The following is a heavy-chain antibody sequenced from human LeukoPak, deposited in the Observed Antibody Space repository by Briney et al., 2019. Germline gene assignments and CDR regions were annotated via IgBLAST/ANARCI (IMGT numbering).Heavy chain of an antibody. D-gene: IGHD6-6*01. J-gene: IGHJ4*02. CDR1: GFTFDDYA. V-gene: IGHV3-9*01. CDR3: AKATYSTSPGYYFDY. CDR2: ISWNSAMI. Sequence: PGRSLRLSCAASGFTFDDYAMHWVRQGPGKGLEWVSGISWNSAMIAYADSVEGRFTISRDNAKNPLYLQMNSLRAEDTAFYYCAKATYSTSPGYYFDYWGQGTLVTVSS.